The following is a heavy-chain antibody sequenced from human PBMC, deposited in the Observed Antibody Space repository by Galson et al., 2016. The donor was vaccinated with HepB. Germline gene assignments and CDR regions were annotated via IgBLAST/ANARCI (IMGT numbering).Heavy chain of an antibody. CDR1: GDSISIRGYY. CDR3: ARRTLQPSFDY. J-gene: IGHJ4*02. V-gene: IGHV4-39*02. Sequence: SETLSLTCTVSGDSISIRGYYWAWIRQPPGKGLEWIGSIYYSGNTYNNPSLKTRVSTSVDMSKNHFSLELSSVTAADTAVYYCARRTLQPSFDYWGQGTPVSVSS. D-gene: IGHD1-14*01. CDR2: IYYSGNT.